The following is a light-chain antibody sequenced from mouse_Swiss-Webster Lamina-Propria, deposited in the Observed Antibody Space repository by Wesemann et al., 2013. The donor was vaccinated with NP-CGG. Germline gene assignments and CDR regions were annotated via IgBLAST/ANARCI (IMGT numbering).Light chain of an antibody. CDR2: SAS. J-gene: IGKJ5*01. V-gene: IGKV6-15*01. Sequence: DIVMTQSQKFMSTSVGDRVSITCKASQNVRTAVAWYQQKPGQSPKALIYSASYRYSGVPDRFTGSGSGTDSPLTISNVQSEDLAEYFCQQYNSYPLTFGAGTKLELK. CDR1: QNVRTA. CDR3: QQYNSYPLT.